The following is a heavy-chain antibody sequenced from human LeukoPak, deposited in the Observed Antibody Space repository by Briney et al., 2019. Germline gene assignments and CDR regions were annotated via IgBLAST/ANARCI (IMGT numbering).Heavy chain of an antibody. CDR3: ARAGYSSSWYVTG. CDR1: GFTFSSYS. Sequence: GGSLRLSCAASGFTFSSYSMNWVRQAPGKGLEWVSSISSSSSYIYYADSVKGRFTISRDNAKNSLYLQMNSLRAEDTAVYYCARAGYSSSWYVTGWGQGTLVTASS. V-gene: IGHV3-21*01. J-gene: IGHJ4*02. CDR2: ISSSSSYI. D-gene: IGHD6-13*01.